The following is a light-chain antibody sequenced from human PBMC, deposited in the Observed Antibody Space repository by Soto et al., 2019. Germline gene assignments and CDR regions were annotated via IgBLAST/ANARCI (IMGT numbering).Light chain of an antibody. V-gene: IGKV1-5*01. J-gene: IGKJ2*01. CDR2: DAS. CDR1: QTINTW. Sequence: DIQMTQSPSTLAASVGDRVTITCRARQTINTWLAWYRQKPGKAPKFLIYDASSLASGVPSRFSGGGSGTEFTLTISSLQPGDFATYYCQQYGSPRFTFGQGTKLEIK. CDR3: QQYGSPRFT.